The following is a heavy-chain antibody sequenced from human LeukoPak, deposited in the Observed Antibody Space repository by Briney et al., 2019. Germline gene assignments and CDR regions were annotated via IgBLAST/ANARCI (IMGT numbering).Heavy chain of an antibody. D-gene: IGHD5-24*01. CDR2: IYSGGNK. Sequence: PGGSLTLSCAASGFTVSSNSMSWVRQAPGKGLEWVSIIYSGGNKFYADSVKGRFTIYRDSSKNTLYLQMNSVRADDTAVYYCAREPTDGYTPWGQGTLVTVSS. J-gene: IGHJ5*02. V-gene: IGHV3-53*01. CDR1: GFTVSSNS. CDR3: AREPTDGYTP.